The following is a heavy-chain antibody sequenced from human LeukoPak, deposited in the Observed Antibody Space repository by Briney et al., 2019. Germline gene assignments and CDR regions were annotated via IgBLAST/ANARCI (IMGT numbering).Heavy chain of an antibody. CDR1: GGSISSGHYF. V-gene: IGHV4-61*02. CDR2: IYTSGNT. Sequence: SQTLSLTCTVSGGSISSGHYFWTWLRQPAGKGLEWIGRIYTSGNTNYNPSLKSRVTISLDTSKNQFSLNLNSVTAADTAMYYCARDMDFYMDVWGKGSTVTVSS. D-gene: IGHD3/OR15-3a*01. J-gene: IGHJ6*03. CDR3: ARDMDFYMDV.